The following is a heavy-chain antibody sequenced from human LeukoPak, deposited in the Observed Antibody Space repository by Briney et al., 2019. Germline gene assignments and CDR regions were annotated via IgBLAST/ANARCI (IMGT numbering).Heavy chain of an antibody. CDR2: ISHDGSDK. V-gene: IGHV3-30*18. Sequence: PGRSLRLSCAASGLTFSTYGMHWVRQAPGKGLEWVAIISHDGSDKYYADSVKGRFTISRDNSKNTLYLQMNSLTTDDTAMYHCAKDLYSNGWYNYFDLWGQGTLVIVSS. CDR1: GLTFSTYG. J-gene: IGHJ5*02. CDR3: AKDLYSNGWYNYFDL. D-gene: IGHD6-19*01.